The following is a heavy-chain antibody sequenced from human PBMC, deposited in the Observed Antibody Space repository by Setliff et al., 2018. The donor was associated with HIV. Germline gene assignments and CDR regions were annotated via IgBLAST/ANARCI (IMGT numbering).Heavy chain of an antibody. V-gene: IGHV3-74*01. Sequence: LRLSCAASGFTFDRYWMHWVRQAPGKGLVWVSRVNTDGSSKTYADSVKDRFTISRDNAKNTVYLQMNSLRAEDTGVYYCHSGYDTEEQSYFDYWGQGTLVTVSS. CDR3: HSGYDTEEQSYFDY. J-gene: IGHJ4*02. CDR1: GFTFDRYW. D-gene: IGHD5-12*01. CDR2: VNTDGSSK.